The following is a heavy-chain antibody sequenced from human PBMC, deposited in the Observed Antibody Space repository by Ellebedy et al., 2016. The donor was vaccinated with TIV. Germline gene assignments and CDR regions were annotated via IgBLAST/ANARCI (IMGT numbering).Heavy chain of an antibody. CDR3: ARGRTPLVTKPNDFDY. D-gene: IGHD5-18*01. CDR1: GGSFSGHY. CDR2: INHSGST. J-gene: IGHJ4*02. Sequence: SETLSLXXAVYGGSFSGHYWSWIRQSPGKGLEWIGEINHSGSTNCNPSLKSRVTMSVDTSKNQFSLKLRSVTAADTAVHYCARGRTPLVTKPNDFDYWGQGTLVTVSS. V-gene: IGHV4-34*01.